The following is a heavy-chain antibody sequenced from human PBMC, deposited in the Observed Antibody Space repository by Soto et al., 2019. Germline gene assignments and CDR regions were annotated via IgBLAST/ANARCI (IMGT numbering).Heavy chain of an antibody. CDR3: ARIDSSGYYYAFDY. CDR1: GGSISSYY. J-gene: IGHJ4*02. Sequence: KASETLSLTCTVSGGSISSYYWSWIRQPPGKGLEWIGYIYYSGSTNYNPSLKSRVTISVDTSKNQFSLKLSSVTAADTAVYYCARIDSSGYYYAFDYWGQGTLVTVSS. CDR2: IYYSGST. V-gene: IGHV4-59*01. D-gene: IGHD3-22*01.